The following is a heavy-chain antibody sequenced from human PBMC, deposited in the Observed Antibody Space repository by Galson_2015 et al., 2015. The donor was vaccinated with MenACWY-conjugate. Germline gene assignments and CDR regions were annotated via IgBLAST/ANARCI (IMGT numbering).Heavy chain of an antibody. CDR1: GFSLSTSKVG. Sequence: PALVKPTQPLALTCTFSGFSLSTSKVGVAWIRQPPGKALEWLALIYWDDDKRYSPSLKSRLPITKGTSKNQVVLTMTNMDPVDQATNYFTHVGMAVARGGDFDHWGQGTLVTVSS. J-gene: IGHJ4*02. V-gene: IGHV2-5*02. D-gene: IGHD6-19*01. CDR2: IYWDDDK. CDR3: THVGMAVARGGDFDH.